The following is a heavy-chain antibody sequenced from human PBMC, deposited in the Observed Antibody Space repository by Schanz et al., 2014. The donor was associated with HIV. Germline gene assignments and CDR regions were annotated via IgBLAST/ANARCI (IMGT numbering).Heavy chain of an antibody. V-gene: IGHV3-33*08. Sequence: QVQLVESGGGVVQPGRSLRLSCAGSGLTFSTSGMHWVRQAPGKGLEWVAVIWYDGSKKYYADSVKGRFTISRDNSKNTLYLQMNSLRAEDTAVYYCAKRRDSGYAYFDYWGQGTLVTVSS. D-gene: IGHD1-1*01. CDR3: AKRRDSGYAYFDY. CDR1: GLTFSTSG. J-gene: IGHJ4*02. CDR2: IWYDGSKK.